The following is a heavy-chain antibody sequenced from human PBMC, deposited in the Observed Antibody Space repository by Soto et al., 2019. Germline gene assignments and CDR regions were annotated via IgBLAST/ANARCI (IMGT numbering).Heavy chain of an antibody. CDR2: VSSDGSNE. CDR3: ARSTLWFGELGERFDP. V-gene: IGHV3-30-3*01. CDR1: GFTFTGYA. J-gene: IGHJ5*02. Sequence: HVQLVESGGGVVQPGRSLRLSCAASGFTFTGYAMHWVRQGPGKELEWVAVVSSDGSNEYYADFVKGRFTISRDNSKNTVYLQMNSLRAEDTAVYYCARSTLWFGELGERFDPWGQGTLVTVSS. D-gene: IGHD3-10*01.